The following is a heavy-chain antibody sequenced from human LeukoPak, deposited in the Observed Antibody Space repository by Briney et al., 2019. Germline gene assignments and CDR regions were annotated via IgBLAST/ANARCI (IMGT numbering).Heavy chain of an antibody. CDR2: INPNSGGT. J-gene: IGHJ4*02. D-gene: IGHD2-8*01. CDR3: ARDLRTYCTNGVCSIGY. CDR1: GYTFTGYY. Sequence: ASVKVSCKASGYTFTGYYMHWVRQAPGQGLEWMGWINPNSGGTNYAQKFQGRVTMARDTSISTAYMELSRLRSDDTAVYYCARDLRTYCTNGVCSIGYWGQGTLVTVPS. V-gene: IGHV1-2*02.